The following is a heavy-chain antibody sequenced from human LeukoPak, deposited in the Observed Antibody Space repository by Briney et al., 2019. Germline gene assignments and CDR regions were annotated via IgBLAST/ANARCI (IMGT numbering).Heavy chain of an antibody. J-gene: IGHJ4*02. Sequence: GSLRLSCAASGFTFSSYSMNWVRQPPGKGLEWIGEINHSGSTNYNPSLKSRVTISVGTSKNQFSLKLSSVTAADTAVYYCARGAGLGQVGATQYFDYWGQGTLVTVSS. CDR2: INHSGST. D-gene: IGHD1-26*01. CDR1: GFTFSSYS. CDR3: ARGAGLGQVGATQYFDY. V-gene: IGHV4-34*01.